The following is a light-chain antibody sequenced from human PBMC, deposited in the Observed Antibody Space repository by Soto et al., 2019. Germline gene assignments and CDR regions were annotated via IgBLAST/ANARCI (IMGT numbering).Light chain of an antibody. J-gene: IGKJ2*01. Sequence: EVVLTQSPGTLSLSPGESATLSCRASQSVSNNYFAWYQQKPGQAPRLLIFGSYDMSTGIPDRFSGSGSGTDFTLTISRLEPEDFAVYYCQQYGSSPPYTFGQETKLEIK. CDR1: QSVSNNY. CDR3: QQYGSSPPYT. V-gene: IGKV3-20*01. CDR2: GSY.